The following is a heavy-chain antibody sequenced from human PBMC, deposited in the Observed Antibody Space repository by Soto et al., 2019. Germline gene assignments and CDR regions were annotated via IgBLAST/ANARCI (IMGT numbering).Heavy chain of an antibody. CDR2: ILYDGSNK. J-gene: IGHJ4*02. Sequence: QVQLVESGGGVVQPGRSLRLSCAASGFTFSSYGMHWVRQAPGKGLEWVAVILYDGSNKYYADSVKGRFTISRDNSKNTLYLQMNSLRAEDTAVYYCAKVRELGVAIDYWGQGTLVTVSS. V-gene: IGHV3-30*18. CDR1: GFTFSSYG. CDR3: AKVRELGVAIDY. D-gene: IGHD1-26*01.